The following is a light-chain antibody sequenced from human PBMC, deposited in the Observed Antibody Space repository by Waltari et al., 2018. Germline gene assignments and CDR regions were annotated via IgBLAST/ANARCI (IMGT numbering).Light chain of an antibody. CDR2: GQD. CDR1: SLRRYY. Sequence: SSELTQDPAVSVALGQTVRLTCQGDSLRRYYASWYQQRPGQAPRLVLYGQDNRPSGIPDRFSGSTSGDTASLTITGAQAEDEADCYCHSRDTISTRVFGGGTRLTV. V-gene: IGLV3-19*01. CDR3: HSRDTISTRV. J-gene: IGLJ3*02.